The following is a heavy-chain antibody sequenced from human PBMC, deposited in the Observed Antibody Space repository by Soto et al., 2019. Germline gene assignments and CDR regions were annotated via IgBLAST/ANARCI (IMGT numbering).Heavy chain of an antibody. Sequence: QVQLVESGGGVVQPGRSLRLSCAASGFTFSSYGMHWVRQAPGKGLEWVAVIWYDGSNKYYADSVKGRFTISRDNSKNTLYLQMNSLRAEDTAVYYCAREGSTYDFWSGIRQRGAFDIWGQGTMVTVSS. CDR2: IWYDGSNK. J-gene: IGHJ3*02. CDR3: AREGSTYDFWSGIRQRGAFDI. D-gene: IGHD3-3*01. V-gene: IGHV3-33*01. CDR1: GFTFSSYG.